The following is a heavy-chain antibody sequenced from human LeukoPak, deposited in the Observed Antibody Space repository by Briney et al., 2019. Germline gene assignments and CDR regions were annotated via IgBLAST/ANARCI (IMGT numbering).Heavy chain of an antibody. V-gene: IGHV3-23*01. J-gene: IGHJ4*02. D-gene: IGHD6-6*01. Sequence: GGSLRLSCAASGFTFSSYAMSWVRQAPGKGLEWVSAISGRGGSTYYADSVKGRFTISRDNSKNTLYLQMNSLRAEDTAVYYCAKDPFRLAARPYYFDYWGQGTLVTVSS. CDR2: ISGRGGST. CDR3: AKDPFRLAARPYYFDY. CDR1: GFTFSSYA.